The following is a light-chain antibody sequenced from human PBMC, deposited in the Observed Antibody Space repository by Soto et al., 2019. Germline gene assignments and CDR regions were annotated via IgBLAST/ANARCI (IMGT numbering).Light chain of an antibody. CDR2: EVS. CDR3: SSYAGSNNLDV. V-gene: IGLV2-8*01. J-gene: IGLJ1*01. Sequence: QSALTQPPSASGSPGQSVTISCTGTSSDVGGYNYVSWYQQHPGKAPKLMIYEVSKRPSGVPDRFSGSKSGNTASLTVSGLQAEDEAYYYCSSYAGSNNLDVFGTGTKLTVL. CDR1: SSDVGGYNY.